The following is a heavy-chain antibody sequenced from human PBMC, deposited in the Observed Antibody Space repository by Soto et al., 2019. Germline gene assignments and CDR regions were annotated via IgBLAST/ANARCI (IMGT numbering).Heavy chain of an antibody. V-gene: IGHV1-18*01. CDR1: GYTFTSYG. CDR2: ISAYNGNT. Sequence: GASVKVSCKASGYTFTSYGISWVRQAPGQGLERMGWISAYNGNTNYAQKLQGRVTMTTDTSTSTAYMELRSLRSDDTAVYYCARSGDYGDYPDAFDIWGQGTMVTVSS. J-gene: IGHJ3*02. D-gene: IGHD4-17*01. CDR3: ARSGDYGDYPDAFDI.